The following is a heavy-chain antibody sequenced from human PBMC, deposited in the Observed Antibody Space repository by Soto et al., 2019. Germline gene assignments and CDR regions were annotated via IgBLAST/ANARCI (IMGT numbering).Heavy chain of an antibody. CDR2: IYYSGST. V-gene: IGHV4-39*01. Sequence: QLQLQESGPGLVKPSETLSLTCTVSGGSISSSSYYWGWIRQPPGKGLEWIGSIYYSGSTYYNPSLKRRVTISVDTSKNQFSLKLSSVTAADTAVYYCASGQQLATSPFVAFDIWGQGTMVTVSS. J-gene: IGHJ3*02. CDR3: ASGQQLATSPFVAFDI. D-gene: IGHD6-13*01. CDR1: GGSISSSSYY.